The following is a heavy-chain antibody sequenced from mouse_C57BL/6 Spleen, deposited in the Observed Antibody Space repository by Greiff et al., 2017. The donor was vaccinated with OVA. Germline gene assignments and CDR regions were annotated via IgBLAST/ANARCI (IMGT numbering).Heavy chain of an antibody. V-gene: IGHV1-26*01. CDR1: GYTFTDYY. Sequence: EVQLQQSGPELVKPGASVKISCKASGYTFTDYYMNWVKQSHGKSLEWIGDINPNNGGTSYNQKFKGKATLTVDKSSSTAYMELRSLTSEDSAVYYCAPITTVVAPIAYWGQGTLVTVSA. D-gene: IGHD1-1*01. CDR2: INPNNGGT. J-gene: IGHJ3*01. CDR3: APITTVVAPIAY.